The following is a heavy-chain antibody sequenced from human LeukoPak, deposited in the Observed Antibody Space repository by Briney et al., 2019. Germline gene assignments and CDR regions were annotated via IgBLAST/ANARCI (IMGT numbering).Heavy chain of an antibody. CDR1: GGSFSGYY. CDR2: INHSGST. D-gene: IGHD3-9*01. J-gene: IGHJ5*02. CDR3: ARESTGYDILTGYYMKLNWFDP. Sequence: PSETLPLTCAVYGGSFSGYYWSWIRQPPGKGLEWIGEINHSGSTNYNPSLKSRVTISVDTSKNQFSLKLSSVTAADTAVYYCARESTGYDILTGYYMKLNWFDPWGQGTLVTVSS. V-gene: IGHV4-34*01.